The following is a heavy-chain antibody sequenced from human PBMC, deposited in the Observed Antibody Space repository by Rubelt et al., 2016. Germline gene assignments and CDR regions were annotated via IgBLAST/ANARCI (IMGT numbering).Heavy chain of an antibody. CDR3: ARDLPPFRRYNWNFPLDY. Sequence: QVQLVQSGAEVKKPGASVKVSCKASGYTFTSYGISWVRQAPGQGLEWMGWISAYNGNTNYAQRRQGRGTRHTDTSPSTAYMELRSLRSDDTAVYYCARDLPPFRRYNWNFPLDYWGQGTLVTVSS. CDR1: GYTFTSYG. CDR2: ISAYNGNT. D-gene: IGHD1-7*01. V-gene: IGHV1-18*01. J-gene: IGHJ4*02.